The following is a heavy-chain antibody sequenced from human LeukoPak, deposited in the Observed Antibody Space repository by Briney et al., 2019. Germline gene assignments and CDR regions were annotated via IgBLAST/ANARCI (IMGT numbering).Heavy chain of an antibody. J-gene: IGHJ1*01. CDR1: GFSFSSYG. CDR3: AKDSGDRYCSGGSCYSEYFQH. V-gene: IGHV3-30*02. Sequence: GGSLRLSCAGSGFSFSSYGMHWVRQAPGKGLEWMAFIRSDGSNKYYADSVKGRFTISRDNSKNTLYLQMNSLRAEDTAVYYCAKDSGDRYCSGGSCYSEYFQHWGQGTLVTVSS. CDR2: IRSDGSNK. D-gene: IGHD2-15*01.